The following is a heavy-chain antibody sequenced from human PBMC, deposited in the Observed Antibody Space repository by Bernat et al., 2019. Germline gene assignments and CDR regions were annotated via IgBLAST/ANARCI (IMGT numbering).Heavy chain of an antibody. D-gene: IGHD2-15*01. CDR1: GFTFSSYA. CDR3: ASRYCSGGSCFGP. CDR2: ISYDGSNK. Sequence: QVQLVESGGGVVQPGRSLRLSCAASGFTFSSYAMHWVRQAPGKGLEWVAVISYDGSNKYYADSVKGRFTISRDNSKNTLYLQMNSLRAEDTAVYYCASRYCSGGSCFGPWGQGTLVTVSS. J-gene: IGHJ5*02. V-gene: IGHV3-30*07.